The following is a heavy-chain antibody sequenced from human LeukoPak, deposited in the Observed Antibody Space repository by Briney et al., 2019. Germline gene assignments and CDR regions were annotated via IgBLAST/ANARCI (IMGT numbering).Heavy chain of an antibody. Sequence: GGSLRLSCAASGFTVRSNYMSWVRQAPGKGLEWVSLIYSGSSTYYADSVRGRFTISRDNSKNTLYLQMNSLRAEDTAVYYCARDGNSGYDWGYFDYWGQGTLVTVCS. CDR1: GFTVRSNY. CDR2: IYSGSST. D-gene: IGHD5-12*01. J-gene: IGHJ4*02. V-gene: IGHV3-53*01. CDR3: ARDGNSGYDWGYFDY.